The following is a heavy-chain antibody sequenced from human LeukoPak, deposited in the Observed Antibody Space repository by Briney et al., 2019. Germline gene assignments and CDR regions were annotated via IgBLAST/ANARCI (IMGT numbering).Heavy chain of an antibody. CDR3: VKDAYYDYVWGSYHPFYFDY. CDR1: GFTFSSYA. V-gene: IGHV3-64D*06. Sequence: QPGGSLRLSCSASGFTFSSYAMHWVRQVPGKGLEYVSAISSKGGSTYYADSVKGRFTISRDNSKNTLYLQMSSLRAEDTAVYYCVKDAYYDYVWGSYHPFYFDYWGQGTLVTVSS. D-gene: IGHD3-16*02. J-gene: IGHJ4*02. CDR2: ISSKGGST.